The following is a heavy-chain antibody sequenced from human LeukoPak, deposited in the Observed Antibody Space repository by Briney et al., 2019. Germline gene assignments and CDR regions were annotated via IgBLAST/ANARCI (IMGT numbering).Heavy chain of an antibody. CDR3: ARGQWLATDYFDY. V-gene: IGHV3-11*01. J-gene: IGHJ4*02. CDR2: ISSSGSTI. Sequence: GGSLRLSCAASGFTFSDYYMSWIRQAPGKGLERVSYISSSGSTIYYADSVKGRFTISRDNAKNSLYLQMNSLRAEDTAVYYCARGQWLATDYFDYWGQGTLVTVSS. D-gene: IGHD6-19*01. CDR1: GFTFSDYY.